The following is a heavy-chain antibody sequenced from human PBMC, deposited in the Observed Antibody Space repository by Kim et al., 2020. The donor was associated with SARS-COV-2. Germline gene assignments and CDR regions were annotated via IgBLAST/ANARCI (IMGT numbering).Heavy chain of an antibody. CDR1: GGSFSGYD. Sequence: SETLSLTCAVYGGSFSGYDWCWIRQPPGKGLEWIGEINHSGSTNYNSSLKSRVTISVDTSTNKFSLKLSPVTAADTAVYYCAREAGGIAAAGTFQHWGQGTLGTVSS. CDR3: AREAGGIAAAGTFQH. V-gene: IGHV4-34*01. D-gene: IGHD6-13*01. J-gene: IGHJ1*01. CDR2: INHSGST.